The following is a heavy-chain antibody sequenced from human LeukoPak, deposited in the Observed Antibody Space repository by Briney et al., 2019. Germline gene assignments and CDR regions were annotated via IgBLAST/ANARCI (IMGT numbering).Heavy chain of an antibody. Sequence: PSETLSLTCGVSAYSISSGYYWGWIRQPPGKGLEWIGSIYPSGSTYYNPSLKSRVTISLDTSKKQFSLKLSSVTAADTAVYSCARGEYSSGWYFDSWGQGTLVTVSS. CDR1: AYSISSGYY. CDR2: IYPSGST. V-gene: IGHV4-38-2*01. J-gene: IGHJ4*02. D-gene: IGHD6-19*01. CDR3: ARGEYSSGWYFDS.